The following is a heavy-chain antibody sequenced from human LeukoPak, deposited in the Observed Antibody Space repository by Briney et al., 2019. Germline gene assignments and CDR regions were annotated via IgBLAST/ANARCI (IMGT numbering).Heavy chain of an antibody. J-gene: IGHJ4*02. CDR1: GYTFTGYY. CDR3: ASSMGFGELYMFDY. D-gene: IGHD3-10*01. CDR2: INPNSGGT. Sequence: ASVKVSCKASGYTFTGYYMHWVRQAPGQGLEWMGRINPNSGGTNYAQKFQGRVTMTRDTSISTAYMELSRLRSDDTAVYYRASSMGFGELYMFDYWGQGTLVTVSS. V-gene: IGHV1-2*06.